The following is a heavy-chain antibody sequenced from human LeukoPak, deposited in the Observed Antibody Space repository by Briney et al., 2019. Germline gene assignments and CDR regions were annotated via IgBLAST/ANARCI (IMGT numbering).Heavy chain of an antibody. Sequence: GGSLRLSCAASGFTFSSYAVSWVRQAPGKGLEWVSVISGSGGSKYYADSVKGRFTVSRDNSKNTLHLQMNSLRAEDTAVYYCAKNGHDFGDSKIDYWGQGTLVTVSS. D-gene: IGHD4-17*01. CDR2: ISGSGGSK. J-gene: IGHJ4*02. CDR1: GFTFSSYA. CDR3: AKNGHDFGDSKIDY. V-gene: IGHV3-23*01.